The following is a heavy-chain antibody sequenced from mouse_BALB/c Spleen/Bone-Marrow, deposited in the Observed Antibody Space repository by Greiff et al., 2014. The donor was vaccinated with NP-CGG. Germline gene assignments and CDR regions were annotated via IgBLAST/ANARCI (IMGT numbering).Heavy chain of an antibody. CDR3: ARYYYGYDFDY. CDR2: IDPANGNT. CDR1: GFNIKDTY. D-gene: IGHD2-2*01. J-gene: IGHJ2*01. V-gene: IGHV14-3*02. Sequence: EVKLQESGAELVKPGASVKLSCTASGFNIKDTYMHWVKQRPEQGLEWIGRIDPANGNTKYDPKFQGKATITADTSSNTAYLQLSSLTSEDTAVYYCARYYYGYDFDYWGQGTTLTVSS.